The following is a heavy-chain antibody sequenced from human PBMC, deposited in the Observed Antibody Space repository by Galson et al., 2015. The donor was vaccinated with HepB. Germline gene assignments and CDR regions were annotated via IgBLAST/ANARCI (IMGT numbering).Heavy chain of an antibody. D-gene: IGHD3-22*01. CDR3: ARAHAHYDSSGYDWYFDL. V-gene: IGHV3-30*03. J-gene: IGHJ2*01. CDR2: ISYDGSNK. Sequence: SLRLSCAASGFTFSSYGMHWVRQAPGKGLEWVAVISYDGSNKYYADSVKGRFTISRDNSKNTLYLQMNSLRAEDTAVYYCARAHAHYDSSGYDWYFDLWGRGTLVTVSS. CDR1: GFTFSSYG.